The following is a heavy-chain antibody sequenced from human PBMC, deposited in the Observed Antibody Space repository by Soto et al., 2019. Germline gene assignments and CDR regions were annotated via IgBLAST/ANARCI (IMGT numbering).Heavy chain of an antibody. Sequence: ASVKVSCKASGYTFTSYGSSWVRQAPGQGLEWMGWISAYNGNTNYAQKLQGRVTMTTDTSTSTAYMELRSLRSDDTAVYYCAGLGYCRGRSCRNWFDAWGEGTLVRVSS. J-gene: IGHJ5*02. CDR1: GYTFTSYG. D-gene: IGHD2-15*01. V-gene: IGHV1-18*04. CDR3: AGLGYCRGRSCRNWFDA. CDR2: ISAYNGNT.